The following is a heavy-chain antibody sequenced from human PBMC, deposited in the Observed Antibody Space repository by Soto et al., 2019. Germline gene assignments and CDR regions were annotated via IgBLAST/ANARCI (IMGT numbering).Heavy chain of an antibody. D-gene: IGHD3-9*01. V-gene: IGHV2-5*01. CDR3: PHPRVPATLDF. J-gene: IGHJ4*02. CDR2: IYWNGIE. CDR1: GFSLTTSGVG. Sequence: QITLKESGPTLVKPTQTLTLTCTFSGFSLTTSGVGVTWIRQPPGKALEWLGLIYWNGIERYSPSLKSRLSPTKNPQKDRVALTIPDAGPVNTAKYYWPHPRVPATLDFGGRGTGVPVPP.